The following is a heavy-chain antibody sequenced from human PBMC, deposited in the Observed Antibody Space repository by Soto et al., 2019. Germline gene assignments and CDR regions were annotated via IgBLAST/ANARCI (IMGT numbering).Heavy chain of an antibody. CDR2: IIPIFGTA. V-gene: IGHV1-69*01. D-gene: IGHD3-22*01. Sequence: QVQLVQSGAEVKKPGSSVKVSCKASGGTFSSYAISWVRQAPGQGLEWMGGIIPIFGTANYAQKFQGRVKITADESTITAYVELSRLRSEDTAVYYFARPRSYDVSCGSYVAVFDFLGQGTMVSVSS. J-gene: IGHJ3*01. CDR3: ARPRSYDVSCGSYVAVFDF. CDR1: GGTFSSYA.